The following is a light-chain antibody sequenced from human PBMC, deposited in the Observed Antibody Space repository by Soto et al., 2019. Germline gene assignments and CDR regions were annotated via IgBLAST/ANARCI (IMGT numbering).Light chain of an antibody. Sequence: QSVLTQPPSASGSPGQSVTISCTGTSSDVGAYNYVSWYQQHPGKAPKLVIFEVNKRPSGVPDRFSGSKSGNTASLTVSGLQTEDEADYYRNSYAASNTFVFGTGTKVTVL. CDR2: EVN. CDR3: NSYAASNTFV. CDR1: SSDVGAYNY. J-gene: IGLJ1*01. V-gene: IGLV2-8*01.